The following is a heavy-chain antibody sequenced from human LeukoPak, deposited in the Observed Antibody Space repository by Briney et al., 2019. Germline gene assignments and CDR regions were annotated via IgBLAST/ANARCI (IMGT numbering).Heavy chain of an antibody. V-gene: IGHV3-30*02. J-gene: IGHJ6*03. CDR3: AKGFRGITPYYYYMDV. D-gene: IGHD3-10*01. CDR1: GFTFSSYG. CDR2: IRYDGSNK. Sequence: GGSLRLSCAASGFTFSSYGMHWVRQAPGKGLEWVAFIRYDGSNKYYADSVKGRFTISRDNSKNTLYLQMNSLRAEDTAVYYCAKGFRGITPYYYYMDVWGKGTTVTISS.